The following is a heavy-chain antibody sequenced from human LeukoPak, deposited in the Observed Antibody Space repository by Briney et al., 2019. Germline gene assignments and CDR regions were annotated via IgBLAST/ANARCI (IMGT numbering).Heavy chain of an antibody. CDR1: GVSISSSSYY. D-gene: IGHD6-19*01. Sequence: PSETLSLTCTVSGVSISSSSYYWGWIRQPPGKGLEWIGSIYYSGSTYYHPSLKSRVTISVDTSKNQFSLKLSAVTAADTAVYYCARPKQWVDAFDIWGQGTMVTVSS. CDR3: ARPKQWVDAFDI. CDR2: IYYSGST. V-gene: IGHV4-39*01. J-gene: IGHJ3*02.